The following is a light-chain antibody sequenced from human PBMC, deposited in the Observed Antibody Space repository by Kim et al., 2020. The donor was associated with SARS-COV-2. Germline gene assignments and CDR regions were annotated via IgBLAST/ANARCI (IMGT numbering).Light chain of an antibody. CDR2: GAS. J-gene: IGKJ5*01. Sequence: DIQMTQSPSSLSASVGDRVTITCRASQDIRNDLGWYQQNPGRAPKRLIYGASSLQSGVPSRFSGSGSGTEFTLTISSLQPEDFATYFYLKHNTYPITFGQGTRLEIK. V-gene: IGKV1-17*01. CDR1: QDIRND. CDR3: LKHNTYPIT.